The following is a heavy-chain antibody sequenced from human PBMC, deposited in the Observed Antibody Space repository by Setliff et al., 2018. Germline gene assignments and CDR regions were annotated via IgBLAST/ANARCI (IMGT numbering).Heavy chain of an antibody. V-gene: IGHV1-46*03. CDR2: INPSGGST. CDR3: AKSGDYSNRGHFDC. J-gene: IGHJ4*02. CDR1: GYSFTNYY. D-gene: IGHD4-4*01. Sequence: ASVKVSCQASGYSFTNYYIHWVRQAPGQGLEWVGIINPSGGSTSYAQKFQGRVTMTRDTSTSTVYMELSSLRSEDTAVYYCAKSGDYSNRGHFDCWGQGTLVTVSS.